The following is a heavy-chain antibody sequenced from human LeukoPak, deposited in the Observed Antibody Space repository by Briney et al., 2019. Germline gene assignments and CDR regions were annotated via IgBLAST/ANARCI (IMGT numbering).Heavy chain of an antibody. CDR3: ARDETSYYYGSGSFDY. CDR2: INHSGCT. J-gene: IGHJ4*02. Sequence: SETLSLTCAAYGGSFSGYYWSWLRQPPGKGLEWIGEINHSGCTNYNPSLKSRVTISVDTSKNQFSLKLSSVTAADTAVYYCARDETSYYYGSGSFDYWGQGTLVTVSS. D-gene: IGHD3-10*01. V-gene: IGHV4-34*01. CDR1: GGSFSGYY.